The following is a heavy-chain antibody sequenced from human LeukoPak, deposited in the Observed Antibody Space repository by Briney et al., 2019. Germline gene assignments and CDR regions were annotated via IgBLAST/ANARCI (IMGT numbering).Heavy chain of an antibody. CDR3: ARDGASHPSIYYFDY. V-gene: IGHV3-48*03. J-gene: IGHJ4*02. Sequence: GGSLRLSCAASGFTFSSYEMNWVRQAPGKGLEWVSYISSGGGGIFYADSVKGRFTISRENAKNSLHLQMNSLRAEDTAVYYCARDGASHPSIYYFDYWGQGTLVTVSS. CDR1: GFTFSSYE. CDR2: ISSGGGGI. D-gene: IGHD4-17*01.